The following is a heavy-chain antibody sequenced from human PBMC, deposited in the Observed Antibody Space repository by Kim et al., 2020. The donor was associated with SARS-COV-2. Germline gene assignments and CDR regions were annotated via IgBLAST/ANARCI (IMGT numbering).Heavy chain of an antibody. CDR3: ARAHYDILTGPTYYYYGMDV. Sequence: ASVKVSCKASGYTFTSYGISWVRQAPGQGLEWMGWISAYNGNTNYAQKLQGRVTMTTDTSTSTAYMELRSLRSDDTAVYYCARAHYDILTGPTYYYYGMDVWGQGTTVTVSS. V-gene: IGHV1-18*01. CDR1: GYTFTSYG. J-gene: IGHJ6*02. CDR2: ISAYNGNT. D-gene: IGHD3-9*01.